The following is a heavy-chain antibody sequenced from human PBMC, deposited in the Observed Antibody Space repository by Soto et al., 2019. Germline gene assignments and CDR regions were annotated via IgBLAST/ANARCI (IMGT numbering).Heavy chain of an antibody. CDR2: IYYSGST. J-gene: IGHJ5*02. Sequence: SETLSLTCTVSGGSISSGDYYWSWIRQPPGKGLEWIGYIYYSGSTYYNPSLKSRVTISVDTSKNQFSLKLSSVTAADTAVYYWARTRAVWYDPWGHGTLVTVSS. CDR1: GGSISSGDYY. D-gene: IGHD6-19*01. V-gene: IGHV4-30-4*01. CDR3: ARTRAVWYDP.